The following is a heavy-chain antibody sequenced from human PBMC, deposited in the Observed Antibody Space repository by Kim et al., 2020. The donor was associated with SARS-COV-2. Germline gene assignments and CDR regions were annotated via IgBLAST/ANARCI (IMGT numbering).Heavy chain of an antibody. CDR2: ISYDGSNK. Sequence: GGSLRLSCAASGFTFSSYGMHWVRQAPGKGLEWVAVISYDGSNKYYADSVKGRFTISRDNSKNTLYLQMNSLRAEDTAVYYCAKGLAVAGRLDYWGQGTLVTVSS. J-gene: IGHJ4*02. D-gene: IGHD6-19*01. CDR1: GFTFSSYG. V-gene: IGHV3-30*18. CDR3: AKGLAVAGRLDY.